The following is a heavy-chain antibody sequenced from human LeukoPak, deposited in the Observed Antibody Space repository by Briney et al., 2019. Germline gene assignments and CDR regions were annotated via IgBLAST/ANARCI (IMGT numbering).Heavy chain of an antibody. D-gene: IGHD3-22*01. J-gene: IGHJ4*02. Sequence: ASVKVSCKASGYTFTSYDINWVRQATGQGLEWMGWMNPNSGNTGYAQKFQGRVTMTRNIFISTAYMELSSLRSEDTAAYYCARVEYISGYSHVYWGQGTLVTVSS. CDR3: ARVEYISGYSHVY. CDR2: MNPNSGNT. V-gene: IGHV1-8*01. CDR1: GYTFTSYD.